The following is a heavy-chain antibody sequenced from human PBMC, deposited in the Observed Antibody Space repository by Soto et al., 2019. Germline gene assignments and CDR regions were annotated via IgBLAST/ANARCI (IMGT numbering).Heavy chain of an antibody. V-gene: IGHV4-30-4*01. J-gene: IGHJ4*02. Sequence: QVQLQESGPGLVEPSQTLSLTCTVSGGSISSGDYFWSWIRQPPGEGLEWIGHIYHGGSTYNNPSVKTRVTISVDTSKNQFSLNLNSVTAADTAVYYCAGGLSGDKVDYWGQGTLVTVSS. CDR1: GGSISSGDYF. D-gene: IGHD7-27*01. CDR2: IYHGGST. CDR3: AGGLSGDKVDY.